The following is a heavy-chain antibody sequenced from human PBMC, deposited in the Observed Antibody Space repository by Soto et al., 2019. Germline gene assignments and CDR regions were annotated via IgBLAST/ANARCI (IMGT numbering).Heavy chain of an antibody. Sequence: ASVKVSCKASGYTFTSYGISWVRQAPGQGLEWMGRISAYNGNTNYAQKLQGRVTMTTDTSTSTAYMELRSLRSDDTAVYYCARRPADLECFYEPHFDYWGQGTLVTVSS. J-gene: IGHJ4*02. CDR2: ISAYNGNT. CDR3: ARRPADLECFYEPHFDY. CDR1: GYTFTSYG. V-gene: IGHV1-18*01. D-gene: IGHD3-3*01.